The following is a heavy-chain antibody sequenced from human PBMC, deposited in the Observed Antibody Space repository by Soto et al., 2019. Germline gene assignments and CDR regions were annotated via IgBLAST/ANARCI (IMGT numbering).Heavy chain of an antibody. V-gene: IGHV1-18*01. CDR3: ARVIPGAEDWFDP. Sequence: ASVKVSCKASGNTFTNFGVTWVRQAPGQGLEWMGWISAYTDDPNYAQKFQGRVTMTIDTSTSTAYLDLRSLTSDDTAVYYCARVIPGAEDWFDPWGQGPLVTVSS. D-gene: IGHD2-2*01. J-gene: IGHJ5*02. CDR1: GNTFTNFG. CDR2: ISAYTDDP.